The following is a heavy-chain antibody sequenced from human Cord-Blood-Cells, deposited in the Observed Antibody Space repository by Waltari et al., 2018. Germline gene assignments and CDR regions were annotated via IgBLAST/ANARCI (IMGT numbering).Heavy chain of an antibody. CDR3: ARDGLKGDYGGNPPRFD. CDR2: ISSSGSTI. V-gene: IGHV3-48*03. D-gene: IGHD4-17*01. Sequence: EVQLVESGGGLVQPGGSLSLSCAASGFTFISFEMNWVRQAPGKGLEWVSYISSSGSTIYYADSVKGRFTISRDNAKNSLYLQMNSLRAEDTAVYYCARDGLKGDYGGNPPRFDWGQGTLVTVSS. CDR1: GFTFISFE. J-gene: IGHJ4*02.